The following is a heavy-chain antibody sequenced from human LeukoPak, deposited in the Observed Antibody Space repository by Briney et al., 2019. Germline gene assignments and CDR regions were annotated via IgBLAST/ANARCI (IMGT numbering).Heavy chain of an antibody. CDR3: AKDWPVSGDHYSPFDH. CDR2: SSRSGCST. CDR1: GFTFSSHA. Sequence: PGWSLRLSCASSGFTFSSHAMSGVRQAPGKGLEGVAASSRSGCSTYYGDSVSGRVALSRDSSKNPLHLQMDSLRAEDTAVYYCAKDWPVSGDHYSPFDHWRQGTLVTVSS. J-gene: IGHJ4*02. V-gene: IGHV3-23*01. D-gene: IGHD4-11*01.